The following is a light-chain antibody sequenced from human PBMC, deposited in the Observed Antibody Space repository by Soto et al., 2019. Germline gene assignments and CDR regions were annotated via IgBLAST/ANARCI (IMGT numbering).Light chain of an antibody. Sequence: QSALTQPASVSGSPGQSITISCTGTSSDVGGYNYVSWYQQHPGKAPKVMIYDVSYWPSGVSNRFSGSKSGNTASLTISGLQVEDEADYYCSSYTSSSTLVVFGGGTKVTVL. V-gene: IGLV2-14*03. CDR3: SSYTSSSTLVV. CDR2: DVS. CDR1: SSDVGGYNY. J-gene: IGLJ2*01.